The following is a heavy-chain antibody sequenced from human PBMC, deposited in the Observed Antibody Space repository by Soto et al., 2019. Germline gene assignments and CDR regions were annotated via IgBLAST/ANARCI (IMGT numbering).Heavy chain of an antibody. CDR2: IDPSDSYT. D-gene: IGHD6-6*01. CDR1: GYSFTSYW. CDR3: ARHDSSSSVDYYYYYGMDV. Sequence: PGESLKISCKGSGYSFTSYWISWVRQMPGKGLEWMRRIDPSDSYTNYSPSFQGHVTISADKSISTAYLQWSSLKASDTAMYYCARHDSSSSVDYYYYYGMDVWGQGTTVTVSS. J-gene: IGHJ6*02. V-gene: IGHV5-10-1*01.